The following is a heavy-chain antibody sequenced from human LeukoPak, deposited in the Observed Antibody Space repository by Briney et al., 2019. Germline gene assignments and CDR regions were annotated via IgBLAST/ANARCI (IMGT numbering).Heavy chain of an antibody. CDR2: IYPVDSET. D-gene: IGHD2-2*02. V-gene: IGHV5-51*01. J-gene: IGHJ4*02. CDR3: ARQGCTTTSCHTIDY. Sequence: GESLKISCKGSGYTYTKSWIAWVRQMPGKGLELMGIIYPVDSETRYSPSCQGQVTISVDKSISTAYLQWSSLKASDTAMYYCARQGCTTTSCHTIDYWGQGTLVTVSS. CDR1: GYTYTKSW.